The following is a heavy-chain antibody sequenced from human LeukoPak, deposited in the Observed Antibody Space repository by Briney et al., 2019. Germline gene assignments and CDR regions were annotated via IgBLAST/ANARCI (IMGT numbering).Heavy chain of an antibody. Sequence: GASVKVSCKASGYTFTSYYMHWVRQAPGQGLEWVGIINPSGDPTTYAQKFQGRVTMTSDMSTSTVYMELSSLRSEDTAVYYCARAGKATITYSVGDAFDIWGQGTMVTVSS. CDR2: INPSGDPT. CDR1: GYTFTSYY. CDR3: ARAGKATITYSVGDAFDI. J-gene: IGHJ3*02. D-gene: IGHD5-24*01. V-gene: IGHV1-46*01.